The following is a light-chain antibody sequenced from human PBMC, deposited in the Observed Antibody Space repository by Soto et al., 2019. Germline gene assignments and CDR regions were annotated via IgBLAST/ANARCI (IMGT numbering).Light chain of an antibody. J-gene: IGKJ5*01. CDR3: QQRSNWPPIT. CDR1: QSVSSY. Sequence: IVMTQSPSTLSVSPGETATLSCRATQSVSSYLACHQQKPGQAPRHLIFDASNRAADIPARFSGSGSGTDFALTISSLEPEDFAVYYCQQRSNWPPITFGQGTRLEIK. V-gene: IGKV3-11*01. CDR2: DAS.